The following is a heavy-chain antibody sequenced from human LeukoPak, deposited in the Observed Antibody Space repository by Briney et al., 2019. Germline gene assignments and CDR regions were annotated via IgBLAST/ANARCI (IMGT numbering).Heavy chain of an antibody. D-gene: IGHD2-2*01. CDR1: GGSISSGSYY. CDR3: ARDVIVVVPAAIQPYYYYYYMDV. Sequence: SETLSLTCTVSGGSISSGSYYWSWIRQPAGKGLEWIGHIYTSGSTNYNPSLKSRVTISVDTSKNQFSLKLSSVTAADTAVYYCARDVIVVVPAAIQPYYYYYYMDVWGKGTTVTVSS. V-gene: IGHV4-61*09. J-gene: IGHJ6*03. CDR2: IYTSGST.